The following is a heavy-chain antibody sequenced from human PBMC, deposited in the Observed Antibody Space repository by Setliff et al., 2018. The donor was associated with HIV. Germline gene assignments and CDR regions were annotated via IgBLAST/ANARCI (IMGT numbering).Heavy chain of an antibody. Sequence: SCAASGFTFSSYGMHWVRQTPGKGLEWVAVIWYDGSNENYAGSVKGRFTISRDNSKKTLYLQMNSLRAEDTAVYYCARKPRDGYYIDYWGQGTLVTVSS. CDR3: ARKPRDGYYIDY. J-gene: IGHJ4*02. CDR1: GFTFSSYG. V-gene: IGHV3-33*01. CDR2: IWYDGSNE. D-gene: IGHD3-10*01.